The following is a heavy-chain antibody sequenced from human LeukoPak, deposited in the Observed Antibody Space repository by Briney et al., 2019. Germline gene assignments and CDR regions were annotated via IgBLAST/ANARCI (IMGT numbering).Heavy chain of an antibody. Sequence: KSSETLSLTCAVYGGSFSGYYWSWIRQPPGKGLEWIGEINHSGSTNYNPSLKSRVTISVDTPKNQFSLKLSSVTAADTAVYYCARRELYYDFWSGRNWFDPWGQGTLVTVTS. CDR2: INHSGST. V-gene: IGHV4-34*01. J-gene: IGHJ5*02. CDR3: ARRELYYDFWSGRNWFDP. CDR1: GGSFSGYY. D-gene: IGHD3-3*01.